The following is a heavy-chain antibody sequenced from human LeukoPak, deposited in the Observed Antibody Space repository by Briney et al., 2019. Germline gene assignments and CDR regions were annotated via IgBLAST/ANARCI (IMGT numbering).Heavy chain of an antibody. CDR1: GFTFSTYE. J-gene: IGHJ4*02. D-gene: IGHD3-10*01. CDR3: ARGHDFGENFDY. CDR2: ISSSGSTI. V-gene: IGHV3-48*03. Sequence: PGGSLRLSCAASGFTFSTYEMNWVRQAPGKGLEWVSYISSSGSTIYYADSVKGRFTISRDNAKNSLYLQMNSLRAEDTAVYYCARGHDFGENFDYWGQGTLVTVSS.